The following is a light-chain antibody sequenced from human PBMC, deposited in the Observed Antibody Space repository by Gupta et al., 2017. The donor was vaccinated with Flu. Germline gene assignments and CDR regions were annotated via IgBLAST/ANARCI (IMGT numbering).Light chain of an antibody. V-gene: IGLV1-44*01. J-gene: IGLJ2*01. CDR3: EAWDDSLNGVV. CDR2: YND. Sequence: SVLTPPPPASGAPGERVTTPCSGGSSNIGDYTVNWYQQLPGTAPKLVIYYNDQRPSGVPDRFSGSKSGTSASLAISGLQSEDEADYFCEAWDDSLNGVVFGGGTKLTVL. CDR1: SSNIGDYT.